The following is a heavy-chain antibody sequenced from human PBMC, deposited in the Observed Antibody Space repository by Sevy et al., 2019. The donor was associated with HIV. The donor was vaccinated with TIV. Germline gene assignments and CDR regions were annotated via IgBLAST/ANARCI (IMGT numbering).Heavy chain of an antibody. V-gene: IGHV3-7*01. CDR2: IKQGGNEK. J-gene: IGHJ6*02. Sequence: GSLRLYCAASGFTFSNYWMNWVRQAPGKGLEWVAYIKQGGNEKYYVDSVKGRFTLSRDNAKNSVSLQMNSLRAEDTAVYYCARGGPLVDAALIPWGMDVWDQGTTVTVSS. CDR3: ARGGPLVDAALIPWGMDV. D-gene: IGHD5-18*01. CDR1: GFTFSNYW.